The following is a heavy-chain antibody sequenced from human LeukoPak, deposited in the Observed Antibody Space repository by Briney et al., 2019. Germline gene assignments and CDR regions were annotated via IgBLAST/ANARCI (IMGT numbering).Heavy chain of an antibody. CDR3: ARPLRYFAWPPDGDAFDI. CDR1: GGSFSGYY. CDR2: INHSGST. V-gene: IGHV4-34*01. Sequence: SETLSLTCADYGGSFSGYYWSRIRQPPGKGLEWIGEINHSGSTNYNPSLKSRVTISVDTSKNQFSLKLSSVTAADTAVYYCARPLRYFAWPPDGDAFDIWGQGTMVIVSS. D-gene: IGHD3-9*01. J-gene: IGHJ3*02.